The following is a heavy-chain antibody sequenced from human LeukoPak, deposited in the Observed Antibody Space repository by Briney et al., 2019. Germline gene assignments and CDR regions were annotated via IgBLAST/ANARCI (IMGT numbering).Heavy chain of an antibody. CDR2: INHSGST. V-gene: IGHV4-34*01. D-gene: IGHD3-3*01. J-gene: IGHJ5*02. Sequence: SETLSLTCTVSGGSFSGYYWSWIRQPPGKGLEWIGEINHSGSTNHNPSLKSRVTISVDTSKNQFSLKLSSVTAADTAVYYCARVRAGITIFGVVNPNWFDPWGQGTLVTVSS. CDR1: GGSFSGYY. CDR3: ARVRAGITIFGVVNPNWFDP.